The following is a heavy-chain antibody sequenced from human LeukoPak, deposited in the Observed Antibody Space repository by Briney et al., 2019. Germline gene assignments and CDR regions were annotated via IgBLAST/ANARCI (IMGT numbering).Heavy chain of an antibody. D-gene: IGHD6-19*01. V-gene: IGHV5-10-1*01. CDR3: ARQPPRGYNSAWFDS. CDR1: GYRFPNFW. Sequence: LGESLKISCQDSGYRFPNFWLTWVRQLSGKGLEWMGRIDPSDSFINYNPSFQGHVTISADKSSNTAYLQWSSLKASDTAVYYCARQPPRGYNSAWFDSWGQGTLVTVSS. J-gene: IGHJ5*01. CDR2: IDPSDSFI.